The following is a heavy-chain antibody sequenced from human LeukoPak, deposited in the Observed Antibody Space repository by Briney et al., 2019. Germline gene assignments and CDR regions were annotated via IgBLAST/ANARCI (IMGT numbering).Heavy chain of an antibody. CDR2: IKSKTDGGTT. D-gene: IGHD4-17*01. CDR3: TTWTTLYYFDY. CDR1: GFTFSNAW. V-gene: IGHV3-15*01. Sequence: PGGSLRLSCAASGFTFSNAWMSWVRQAPGKGLEWVCRIKSKTDGGTTDYAAPVKGRFTISRDDSKNTLYLQMNSLKTEDTAVYYCTTWTTLYYFDYWGQGTLVTVSS. J-gene: IGHJ4*02.